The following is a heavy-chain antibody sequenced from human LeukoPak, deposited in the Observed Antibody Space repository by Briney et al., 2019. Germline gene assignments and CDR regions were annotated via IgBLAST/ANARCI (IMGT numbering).Heavy chain of an antibody. CDR2: TSSSSTI. V-gene: IGHV3-69-1*01. CDR3: ARLRYYGMDV. Sequence: PGGSLRLSCAASGFTFSGYDMSWVRQAPGKGLEWVSYTSSSSTIYYADSVKSRFTISRDNAKNSLYPQMNSLRAEDTAVYYCARLRYYGMDVWGQGTTVTVSS. CDR1: GFTFSGYD. J-gene: IGHJ6*02.